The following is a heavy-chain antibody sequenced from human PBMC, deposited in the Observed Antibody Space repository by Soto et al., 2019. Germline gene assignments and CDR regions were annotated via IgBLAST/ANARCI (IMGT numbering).Heavy chain of an antibody. J-gene: IGHJ4*02. CDR1: GFAFSDSD. CDR3: AREQYYYGSDY. D-gene: IGHD3-10*01. V-gene: IGHV3-11*01. Sequence: PGGSLRLSFGASGFAFSDSDMTWSRQGPGKGLEWISYTSGSRDTIYYAASVEGRFTGTRDNAKNSLYLPMNTMKAEDTHGYYSAREQYYYGSDYWGQGTMVTVSS. CDR2: TSGSRDTI.